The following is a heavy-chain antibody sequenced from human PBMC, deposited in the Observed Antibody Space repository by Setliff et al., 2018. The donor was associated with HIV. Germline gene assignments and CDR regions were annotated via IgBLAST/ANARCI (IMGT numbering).Heavy chain of an antibody. CDR1: GGSFSGYY. V-gene: IGHV4-34*12. J-gene: IGHJ4*02. D-gene: IGHD2-2*01. Sequence: SETLSLTCAVYGGSFSGYYWSWIRQPPGKGLEWVGNIFYSGHTFYNPSLRSRVTISVDTSKNQFSLKLTSVTAADTAVYFCARYSASQKFYFDFWGQGTLVTVSS. CDR3: ARYSASQKFYFDF. CDR2: IFYSGHT.